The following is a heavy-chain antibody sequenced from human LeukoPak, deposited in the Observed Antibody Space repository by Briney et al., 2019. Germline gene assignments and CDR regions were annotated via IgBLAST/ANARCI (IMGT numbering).Heavy chain of an antibody. CDR3: ALTAATILGDAFDI. V-gene: IGHV1-8*01. CDR2: MNPNSGNT. J-gene: IGHJ3*02. D-gene: IGHD2-15*01. Sequence: ASVKVSCNASGYTFTSYDINWGRQATGQGREWRGWMNPNSGNTVYAQKFQGRVTMTRNTSISKAYMELSSLRSEDTAVYYCALTAATILGDAFDIWGQGKMVTVSS. CDR1: GYTFTSYD.